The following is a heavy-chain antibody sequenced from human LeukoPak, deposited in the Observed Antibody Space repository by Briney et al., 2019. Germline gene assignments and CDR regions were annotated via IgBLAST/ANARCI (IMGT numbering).Heavy chain of an antibody. CDR3: ATISQRSLDP. CDR2: ISPDAGTT. D-gene: IGHD3-3*01. CDR1: GFVLSNSW. J-gene: IGHJ5*02. Sequence: GGSLRLSCAASGFVLSNSWMHWVRQAPGKGLVWVSRISPDAGTTTYADSVKGRCTISRDNVKNTVYLLMNSLRAEDTAVYYCATISQRSLDPWGQGTLVTVSS. V-gene: IGHV3-74*01.